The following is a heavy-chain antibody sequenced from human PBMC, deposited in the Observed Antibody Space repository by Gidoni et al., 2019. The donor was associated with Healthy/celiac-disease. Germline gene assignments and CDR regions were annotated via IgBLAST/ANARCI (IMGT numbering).Heavy chain of an antibody. V-gene: IGHV3-30*18. J-gene: IGHJ4*02. CDR1: GLPFSGYG. D-gene: IGHD3-10*01. CDR3: AKDSGEGFGELPY. Sequence: QVQLVESGGGVVQPGRSLRLSCAASGLPFSGYGMHWVRQAPGKGLEWVAVISYDGSNKYYIDSVKGRFTISRDNSKNTLYLQMNSLRAEDTAVYYCAKDSGEGFGELPYWGQGTLVTVSS. CDR2: ISYDGSNK.